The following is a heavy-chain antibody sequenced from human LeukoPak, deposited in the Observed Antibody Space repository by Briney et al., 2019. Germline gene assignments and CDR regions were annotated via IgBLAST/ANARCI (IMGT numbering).Heavy chain of an antibody. CDR2: ISRSGST. V-gene: IGHV4-4*02. CDR3: ARETDYSNPNWFDP. J-gene: IGHJ5*02. CDR1: GASISSSYW. D-gene: IGHD4-11*01. Sequence: PSETLSLTCTVSGASISSSYWWSWVRQPPGKGLEWIGQISRSGSTNYNPSLKSRVTISVDKSKNQFSLNLSSVTAADTAVYYCARETDYSNPNWFDPWGQGTLVTVSS.